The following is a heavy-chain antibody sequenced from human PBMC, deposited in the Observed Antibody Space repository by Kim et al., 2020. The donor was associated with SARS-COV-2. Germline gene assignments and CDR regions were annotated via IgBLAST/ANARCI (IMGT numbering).Heavy chain of an antibody. J-gene: IGHJ4*02. Sequence: YADTAEGRFTISRENSKNTLYLQMNSLRAEDTAVYYCAREDIVVVPAIDYWGQGTLVTVSS. V-gene: IGHV3-33*01. D-gene: IGHD2-2*01. CDR3: AREDIVVVPAIDY.